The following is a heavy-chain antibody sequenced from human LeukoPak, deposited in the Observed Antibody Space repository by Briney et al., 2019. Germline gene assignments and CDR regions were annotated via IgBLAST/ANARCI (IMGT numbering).Heavy chain of an antibody. CDR1: GFTFSVYA. D-gene: IGHD6-13*01. CDR3: AKDGKKYGSTWDFDY. CDR2: ISGSGAGT. Sequence: GGSLRLSCAASGFTFSVYAVIWGRQAPGKGLEWVSGISGSGAGTYYADSVKCRFTISIVNSKNPLFLQMNSLRAEDTAVYYCAKDGKKYGSTWDFDYWGQGTLVTVSS. V-gene: IGHV3-23*01. J-gene: IGHJ4*02.